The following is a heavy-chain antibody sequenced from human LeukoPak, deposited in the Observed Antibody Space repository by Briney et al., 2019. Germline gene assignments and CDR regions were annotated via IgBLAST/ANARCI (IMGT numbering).Heavy chain of an antibody. CDR2: ISYDGSNK. V-gene: IGHV3-30*04. CDR1: GFTFSSYA. Sequence: TGGSLSLSCAASGFTFSSYAFNGARQSPGKGLEWVAVISYDGSNKYYTDSVKGRFTISIDNSKNTLYLQVNSLRTEDTAVYYCARGNYYENSGYRPFWYWGQGILVTVSS. CDR3: ARGNYYENSGYRPFWY. D-gene: IGHD3-22*01. J-gene: IGHJ4*02.